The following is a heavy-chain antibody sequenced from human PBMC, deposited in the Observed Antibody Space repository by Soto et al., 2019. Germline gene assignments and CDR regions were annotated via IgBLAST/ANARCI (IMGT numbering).Heavy chain of an antibody. CDR1: QYIFTTYY. D-gene: IGHD3-22*01. CDR2: INPTGGST. V-gene: IGHV1-46*01. J-gene: IGHJ6*02. CDR3: ARDRAAMIVVYGMDV. Sequence: ASVKVSCKASQYIFTTYYIHWVRQAPGQGLEWMGIINPTGGSTSYAQKFQGRVIMTRDTSTSTVYMELSSLRSEDTAVYYCARDRAAMIVVYGMDVWGQGITVTVSS.